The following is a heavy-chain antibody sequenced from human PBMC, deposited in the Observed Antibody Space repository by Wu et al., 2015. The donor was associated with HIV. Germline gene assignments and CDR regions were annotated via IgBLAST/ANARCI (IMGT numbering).Heavy chain of an antibody. CDR3: ARAPATVTMSFELYYMDV. CDR1: GGSIGSHY. J-gene: IGHJ6*03. CDR2: VYHSGSS. Sequence: QVQLQESGPGLVKPSETLSLTCTVSGGSIGSHYWSWIRQPPGKGLEWVGFVYHSGSSSYNPSLKSRVTISMESSNNQFSLRLNSVTAADTAVYYCARAPATVTMSFELYYMDVWGKGATVTVFS. V-gene: IGHV4-59*11. D-gene: IGHD4-17*01.